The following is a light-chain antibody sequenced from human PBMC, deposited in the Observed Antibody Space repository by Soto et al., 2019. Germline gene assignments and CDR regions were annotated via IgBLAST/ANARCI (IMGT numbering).Light chain of an antibody. J-gene: IGKJ4*01. CDR2: GGS. Sequence: DIQMTQSPSSLSASVGDRVTITCQASQANRNYLNWYQQRPGTAPKLLIYGGSTLETGVPSRFSGRGSAADFTLTISSLQPEDIATYYCQQYDTLPPTFGGGTKVEIK. V-gene: IGKV1-33*01. CDR1: QANRNY. CDR3: QQYDTLPPT.